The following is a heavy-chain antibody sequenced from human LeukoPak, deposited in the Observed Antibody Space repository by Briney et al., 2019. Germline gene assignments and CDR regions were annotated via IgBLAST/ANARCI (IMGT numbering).Heavy chain of an antibody. Sequence: SETLSLTCTVSGGSISSYYWSWIRQPAGKGLEWIGRIYTSGSTNYNPSLKSRVTMSVDTSKNQFSLKLSSVTAADTAVYYCARFYDTSGYSSTYSFDYWGQGTLVTVSS. D-gene: IGHD3-22*01. CDR1: GGSISSYY. V-gene: IGHV4-4*07. J-gene: IGHJ4*02. CDR2: IYTSGST. CDR3: ARFYDTSGYSSTYSFDY.